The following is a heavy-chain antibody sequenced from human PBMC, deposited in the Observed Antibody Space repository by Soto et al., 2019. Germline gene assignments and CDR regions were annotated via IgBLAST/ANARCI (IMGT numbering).Heavy chain of an antibody. CDR3: ARRYGASFDY. Sequence: SATLSLTCTVTRGSISSYHWCWIRQPPGKGLEWIGYIYYSGSTNYNPSLKSRVTISVDTSKNQFSLKLSSVTAADTAVYYCARRYGASFDYWGQGTLVTVS. J-gene: IGHJ4*02. CDR1: RGSISSYH. D-gene: IGHD4-17*01. CDR2: IYYSGST. V-gene: IGHV4-59*01.